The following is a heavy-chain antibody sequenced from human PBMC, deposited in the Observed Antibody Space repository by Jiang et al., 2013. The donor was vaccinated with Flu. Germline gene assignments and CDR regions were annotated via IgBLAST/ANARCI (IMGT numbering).Heavy chain of an antibody. J-gene: IGHJ4*02. CDR2: IYWDDDK. D-gene: IGHD5/OR15-5a*01. CDR1: GFSLNTSGVG. V-gene: IGHV2-5*02. CDR3: ARMVASVSSYYFDY. Sequence: KPTQTLTLTCTLSGFSLNTSGVGVGWIRQPPGKALEWLALIYWDDDKRYSPSLKNRLTITKDTSKNQVVLTMTNMDPLDTATYYCARMVASVSSYYFDYWGQGTQVPVSS.